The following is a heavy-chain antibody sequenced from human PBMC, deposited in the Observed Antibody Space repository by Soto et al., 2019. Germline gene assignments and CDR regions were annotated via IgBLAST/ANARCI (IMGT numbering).Heavy chain of an antibody. CDR3: ASTYTTSWYWFDP. J-gene: IGHJ5*02. CDR1: GFSLSNAGLG. D-gene: IGHD6-13*01. V-gene: IGHV2-26*04. CDR2: IFSNDEK. Sequence: QVTVKESGPVLVKPTETLTLTCTVSGFSLSNAGLGVSWIRQPPGKALEWLAHIFSNDEKSYSTSLKSRLTISKDTSTIQVVIIITNMDPVDTATYYCASTYTTSWYWFDPWGQGTRVTVSS.